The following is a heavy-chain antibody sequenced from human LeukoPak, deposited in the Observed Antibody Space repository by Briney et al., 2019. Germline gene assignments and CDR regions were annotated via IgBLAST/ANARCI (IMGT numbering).Heavy chain of an antibody. V-gene: IGHV1-18*01. Sequence: GASVKVSCKASGYTFTSYGISWVRQAPGRGLEWMGWISAYNGNTNYAQKLQGRVTMTTDTSTSTAYMELRSLRSDDTAVYYCAVSDKGLGAFDIWGQGTMVTVSS. J-gene: IGHJ3*02. D-gene: IGHD1-26*01. CDR3: AVSDKGLGAFDI. CDR1: GYTFTSYG. CDR2: ISAYNGNT.